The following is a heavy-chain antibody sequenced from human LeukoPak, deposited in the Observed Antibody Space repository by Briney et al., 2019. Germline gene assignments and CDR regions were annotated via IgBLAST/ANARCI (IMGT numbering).Heavy chain of an antibody. J-gene: IGHJ5*02. V-gene: IGHV4-39*01. Sequence: SETLSLTCTVSGGSISSSNYYWGWIRQPPGEGLEWIGNIYYSGSTYYKPSLKTRVTISVDTSKNQFSLKLSSVTAADTAVYYCARRCSGGSCYHNWFDPWGQGTLVTVSS. CDR3: ARRCSGGSCYHNWFDP. CDR1: GGSISSSNYY. D-gene: IGHD2-15*01. CDR2: IYYSGST.